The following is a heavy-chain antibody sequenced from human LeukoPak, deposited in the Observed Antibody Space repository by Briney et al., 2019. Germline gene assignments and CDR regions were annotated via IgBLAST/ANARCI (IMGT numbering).Heavy chain of an antibody. CDR1: GYTFTSYY. Sequence: GAPVKVSCKASGYTFTSYYMHWVRQAPGQGLEWMGIINPSGGSTSYAQKFQGRVTMTRDTSTSTVYMELSSLRSEDTAVYYCARISNWGFYFDYWGQGTLVTVSS. V-gene: IGHV1-46*01. CDR3: ARISNWGFYFDY. D-gene: IGHD7-27*01. CDR2: INPSGGST. J-gene: IGHJ4*02.